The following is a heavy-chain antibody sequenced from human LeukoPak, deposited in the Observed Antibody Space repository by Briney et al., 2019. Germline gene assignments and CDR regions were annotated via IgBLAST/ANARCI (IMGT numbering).Heavy chain of an antibody. CDR2: INWNGGST. CDR3: ARVNYAFDAFDI. J-gene: IGHJ3*02. CDR1: GFTFDDYG. Sequence: GGSLRLSCAASGFTFDDYGMSWVRQAPGRGLEWVSGINWNGGSTGYADSVKGRFTISRDNAKNSLYLQMNSLRAEDTALYYCARVNYAFDAFDIWGQGTMVTVSS. D-gene: IGHD1-7*01. V-gene: IGHV3-20*04.